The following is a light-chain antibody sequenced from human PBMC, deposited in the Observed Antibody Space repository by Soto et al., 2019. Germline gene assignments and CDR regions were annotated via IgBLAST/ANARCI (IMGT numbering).Light chain of an antibody. J-gene: IGKJ4*01. CDR3: QHYYSPPLT. Sequence: EIVLTQSPVTLSFSPGERTTLSCRASQSVSSTYLAWYQQKPGQAPRLLIYGASSRATGIPDRFSGSGSGTDFTLTINSLQAEDVAVYYCQHYYSPPLTFGGGTKVDIK. CDR1: QSVSSTY. CDR2: GAS. V-gene: IGKV3-20*01.